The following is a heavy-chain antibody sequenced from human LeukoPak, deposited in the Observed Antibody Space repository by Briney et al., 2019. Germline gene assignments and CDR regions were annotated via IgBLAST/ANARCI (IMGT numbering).Heavy chain of an antibody. J-gene: IGHJ6*03. CDR2: ISGSGGST. CDR1: GGTFSSYA. CDR3: AKGSGYYYMDV. Sequence: SCKASGGTFSSYAISWVRQAPGKGLEWVSAISGSGGSTYYADSVKGRFTISRDHSKNTLYLQMNSLRADDTAVYYCAKGSGYYYMDVWGKGTTVTVSS. D-gene: IGHD3-10*01. V-gene: IGHV3-23*01.